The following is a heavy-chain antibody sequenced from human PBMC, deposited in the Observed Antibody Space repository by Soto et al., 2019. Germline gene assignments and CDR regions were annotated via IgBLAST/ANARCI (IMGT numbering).Heavy chain of an antibody. CDR1: GGSISSGGYY. J-gene: IGHJ5*02. CDR2: IYYSGST. CDR3: ARDYDGSGSYWIGWFDP. Sequence: QVQLQESGPGLVKPSQTLSLTCTVSGGSISSGGYYWSWIRQHPGKGLEWIGYIYYSGSTYYNPSLKSRVTISVDTSKNQFSLKLSSVTAADTAVYYCARDYDGSGSYWIGWFDPWGQGTLVTVSS. D-gene: IGHD3-10*01. V-gene: IGHV4-31*03.